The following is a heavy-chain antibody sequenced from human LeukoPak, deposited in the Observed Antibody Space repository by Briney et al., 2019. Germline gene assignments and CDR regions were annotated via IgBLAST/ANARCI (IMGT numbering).Heavy chain of an antibody. CDR1: GGSFSGYC. V-gene: IGHV3-66*01. CDR3: ARVIRGWGDY. Sequence: ETLSLTCAVYGGSFSGYCWSWIRQPPGKGLEWVSVIYSGGSTYYADSVKGRFTISRDNSKNTLYLQMNSLRAEDTAVYYCARVIRGWGDYWGQGTLVTVSS. J-gene: IGHJ4*02. D-gene: IGHD3-16*01. CDR2: IYSGGST.